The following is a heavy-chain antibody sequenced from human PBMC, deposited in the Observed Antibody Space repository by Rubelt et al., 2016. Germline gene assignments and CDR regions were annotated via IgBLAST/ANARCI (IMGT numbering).Heavy chain of an antibody. CDR3: ARTPSRVRYFDF. J-gene: IGHJ2*01. Sequence: GGSLRLSCAASGFTFSNYAMHWVRQTPGKGLEWVSYINSGASSIYYADSVTGRFTISRDNAKNSVYLQMNSLRVEETAVYYCARTPSRVRYFDFWGRGTLVTVSS. V-gene: IGHV3-48*04. CDR1: GFTFSNYA. CDR2: INSGASSI. D-gene: IGHD2-15*01.